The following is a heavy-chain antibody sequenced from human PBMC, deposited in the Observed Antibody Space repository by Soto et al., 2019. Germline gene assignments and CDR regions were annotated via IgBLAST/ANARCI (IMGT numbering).Heavy chain of an antibody. J-gene: IGHJ6*02. CDR1: GYTFTSYD. V-gene: IGHV1-8*01. CDR2: MNPNSGNT. D-gene: IGHD3-3*01. CDR3: ARGAQSITIFGVPYYYYGMDV. Sequence: ASVKVSCKASGYTFTSYDINWVRQATGQGLEWMGWMNPNSGNTGYAQKFQGRVTMTRNTSISTAYMELSSLRSEDTAVYYCARGAQSITIFGVPYYYYGMDVWGQGTTVTVSS.